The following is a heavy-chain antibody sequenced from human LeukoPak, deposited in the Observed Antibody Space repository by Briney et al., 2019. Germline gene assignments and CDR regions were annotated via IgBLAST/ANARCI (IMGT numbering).Heavy chain of an antibody. Sequence: GGSLRLSCAASRFIFSSYAMHWVRQAPGKGLEWVAVLSYDGSDKYYADSVKGRFTISRDNSRNALYLQMNSLRTEDTAMYYCARGGSSWDFAFDIWGQGTMVTVSS. V-gene: IGHV3-30*04. CDR3: ARGGSSWDFAFDI. J-gene: IGHJ3*02. D-gene: IGHD6-13*01. CDR2: LSYDGSDK. CDR1: RFIFSSYA.